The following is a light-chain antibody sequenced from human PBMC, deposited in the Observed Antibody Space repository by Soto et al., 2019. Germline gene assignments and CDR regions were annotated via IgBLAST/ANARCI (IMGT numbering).Light chain of an antibody. J-gene: IGLJ1*01. CDR3: AAWDASLNGYV. CDR1: SSNIGSNT. Sequence: SVLTPAPSGPGAPREGGPVFYSGSSSNIGSNTVNWYQQLPGTAPKLLIYTDNQRPSGVPDRFSGSKSGTSASLAISGLQSEDEAAYYCAAWDASLNGYVFGTGTKVTVL. V-gene: IGLV1-44*01. CDR2: TDN.